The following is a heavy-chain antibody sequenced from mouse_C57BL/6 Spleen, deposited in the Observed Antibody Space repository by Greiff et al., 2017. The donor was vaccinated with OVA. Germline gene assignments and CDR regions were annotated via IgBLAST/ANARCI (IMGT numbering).Heavy chain of an antibody. CDR1: GYAFSSSW. D-gene: IGHD4-1*02. V-gene: IGHV1-82*01. Sequence: QVQLQQSGPELVKPGASVKISCKASGYAFSSSWMNWVKQRPGTGLEWIGRIYPGDGDTNYNGKFKGKATLTADKSSSTAYMQLSSLTSEDSAVYFCATTGTTYFDYWGQGTTLTVSS. CDR2: IYPGDGDT. J-gene: IGHJ2*01. CDR3: ATTGTTYFDY.